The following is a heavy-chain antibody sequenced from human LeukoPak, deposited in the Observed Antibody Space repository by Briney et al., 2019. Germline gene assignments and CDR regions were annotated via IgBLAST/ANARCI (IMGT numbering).Heavy chain of an antibody. CDR3: ARDLLWG. J-gene: IGHJ4*02. V-gene: IGHV3-66*01. CDR2: IYSCGST. D-gene: IGHD3-16*01. Sequence: GGSLGLSCAASGFTVSSNYMSWVRQAPGKGLEWVSVIYSCGSTYHADSVKGRFTISRDNSKNTLYLQMNSLRAEDTAVYYCARDLLWGWGQGTLVTVSS. CDR1: GFTVSSNY.